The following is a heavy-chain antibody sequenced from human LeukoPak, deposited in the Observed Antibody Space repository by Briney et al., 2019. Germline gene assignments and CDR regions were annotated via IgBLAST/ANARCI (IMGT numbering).Heavy chain of an antibody. CDR1: GGSISSSSYY. D-gene: IGHD2-15*01. CDR2: IYYSGST. Sequence: AETLSLTCTVSGGSISSSSYYWGWIRQPPGKGLEWIGSIYYSGSTYYNPSLKSRVTISVDTSKNQFSLKLSSVTAADTAVYYCARKVVFDLWGSGTMVTVSS. J-gene: IGHJ2*01. CDR3: ARKVVFDL. V-gene: IGHV4-39*01.